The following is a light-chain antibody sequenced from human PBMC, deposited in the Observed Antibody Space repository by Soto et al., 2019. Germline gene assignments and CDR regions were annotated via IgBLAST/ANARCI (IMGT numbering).Light chain of an antibody. CDR3: SSYGGSNTVV. V-gene: IGLV2-8*01. CDR1: SSDVGVYNY. J-gene: IGLJ2*01. CDR2: EVS. Sequence: QSALTQPPSASGSHGQSVTISCTGSSSDVGVYNYVSWYQQHPGKAPKLMIYEVSKRPSGVPDRLSGSKSGNTASLTVSGLQAEDEADFYCSSYGGSNTVVFGGGTKLPVL.